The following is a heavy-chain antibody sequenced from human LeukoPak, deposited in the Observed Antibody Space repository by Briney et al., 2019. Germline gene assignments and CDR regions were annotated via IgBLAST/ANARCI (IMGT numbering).Heavy chain of an antibody. CDR2: ISWKSVTI. J-gene: IGHJ2*01. CDR3: ARDGTCCGGDCYRRYFDL. V-gene: IGHV3-9*01. D-gene: IGHD2-21*02. Sequence: PGGSLRLSCAASGFTFDDYAMHWVRQAPGKGLEWVSGISWKSVTIAYADSVKGRFTISRDNAKNSLYLQMNSLRAEDTAVYYCARDGTCCGGDCYRRYFDLWGRGTLVTVSS. CDR1: GFTFDDYA.